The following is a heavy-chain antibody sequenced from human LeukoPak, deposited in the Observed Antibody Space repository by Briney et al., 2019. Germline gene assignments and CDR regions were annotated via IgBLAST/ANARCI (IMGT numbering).Heavy chain of an antibody. V-gene: IGHV3-48*01. Sequence: GGSLRLFCAASGFTFSSYSMNWVRQAPGKGLEWVSYISSSSSTIYYADSVKGRFTISRDNAKNSLYLQMNSLRAEDTAVYYCAIEGYCGGDCYSFGAFDIWGQGTMVTVSS. CDR3: AIEGYCGGDCYSFGAFDI. J-gene: IGHJ3*02. CDR1: GFTFSSYS. D-gene: IGHD2-21*02. CDR2: ISSSSSTI.